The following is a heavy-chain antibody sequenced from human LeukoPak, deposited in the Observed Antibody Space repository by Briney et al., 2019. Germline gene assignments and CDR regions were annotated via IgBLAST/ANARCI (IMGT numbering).Heavy chain of an antibody. CDR1: GGSISSGDYY. V-gene: IGHV4-30-4*08. CDR3: ARDQALNWNYDVFDY. D-gene: IGHD3-3*01. J-gene: IGHJ4*02. Sequence: PSETLSLTCTVSGGSISSGDYYWSWIRQPPGKGLEWIGYIYYSGSTYYNPSLTSRVTMSLDTSKNQFSLKLTSVTAADTAIYYCARDQALNWNYDVFDYWGQGTLVTVSS. CDR2: IYYSGST.